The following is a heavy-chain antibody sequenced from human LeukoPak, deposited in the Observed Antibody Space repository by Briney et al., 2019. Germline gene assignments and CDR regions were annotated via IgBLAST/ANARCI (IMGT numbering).Heavy chain of an antibody. Sequence: GGSLRLSCAASGFTFSSYSMNWVRQAPGKGLEWVSYISSSSSTIYYADSVKGRFTISGDNAKNSLYLQMNSLRDEDTAVYYCARDSSPEGFGELLYHFDYWGQGTLVTVSS. CDR1: GFTFSSYS. V-gene: IGHV3-48*02. J-gene: IGHJ4*02. CDR2: ISSSSSTI. D-gene: IGHD3-10*01. CDR3: ARDSSPEGFGELLYHFDY.